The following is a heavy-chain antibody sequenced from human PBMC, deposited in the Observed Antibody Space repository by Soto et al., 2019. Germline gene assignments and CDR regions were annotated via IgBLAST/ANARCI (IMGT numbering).Heavy chain of an antibody. CDR3: VKDSGSTGFYYMDV. CDR1: GFTFDDYA. V-gene: IGHV3-9*01. CDR2: INWNSGHI. D-gene: IGHD3-10*01. Sequence: EVQLVESGGGLVQPGRSLILSCAASGFTFDDYAMHWVRQAPWKGLEWVSGINWNSGHIDYANSVKGRFTISRDNAKNSLYLQMNSPRAEATALYNYVKDSGSTGFYYMDVWGKGTTVTVSS. J-gene: IGHJ6*03.